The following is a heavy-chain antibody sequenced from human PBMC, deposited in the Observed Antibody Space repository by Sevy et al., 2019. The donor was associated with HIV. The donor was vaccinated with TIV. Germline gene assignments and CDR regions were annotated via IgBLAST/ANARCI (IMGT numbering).Heavy chain of an antibody. CDR3: SAYCGGDCYSSNDY. V-gene: IGHV4-39*01. CDR2: IYYSGST. J-gene: IGHJ4*02. D-gene: IGHD2-21*01. Sequence: SETLSLTCTASGGSISSSSYYWGWIRQPPGKGLEWIGSIYYSGSTYYNPSLKSRVTISVDTSKNQFSLKLSSVTAADTAVYYCSAYCGGDCYSSNDYWGQGTLVTVSS. CDR1: GGSISSSSYY.